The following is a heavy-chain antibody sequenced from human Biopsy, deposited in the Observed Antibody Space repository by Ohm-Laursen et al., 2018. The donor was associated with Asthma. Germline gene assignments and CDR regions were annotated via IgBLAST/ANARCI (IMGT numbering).Heavy chain of an antibody. CDR1: GYTFSSYQ. CDR3: ARSMIVADGSDAFDI. CDR2: IKHISE. Sequence: SVKVSCKASGYTFSSYQMHWVRQASGQGLEWLGMIKHISEYAQKFQGRVTMTRDTSTSTVYMELSSLRSEDTAVYYCARSMIVADGSDAFDIWGQGTMVTVSS. D-gene: IGHD3-22*01. V-gene: IGHV1-46*01. J-gene: IGHJ3*02.